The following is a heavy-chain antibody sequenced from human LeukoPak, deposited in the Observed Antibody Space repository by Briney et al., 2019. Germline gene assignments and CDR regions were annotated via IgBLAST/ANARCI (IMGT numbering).Heavy chain of an antibody. CDR2: IYYSGST. J-gene: IGHJ6*03. CDR3: ARSRAVTNENYYYYYMDV. D-gene: IGHD4-11*01. V-gene: IGHV4-31*03. CDR1: GGSISSGGYY. Sequence: PSETLSLTCTVSGGSISSGGYYWSWIRQHPGKGLEWIGYIYYSGSTYYNPSLKSRVTMSVDTSKNQFSLKLSSVTAADTAVYYCARSRAVTNENYYYYYMDVWGKGTTVTVSS.